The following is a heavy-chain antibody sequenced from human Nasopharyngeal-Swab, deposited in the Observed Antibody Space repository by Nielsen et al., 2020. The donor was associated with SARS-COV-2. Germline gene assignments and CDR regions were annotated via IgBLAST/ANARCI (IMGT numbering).Heavy chain of an antibody. CDR2: ISWNSGTI. J-gene: IGHJ6*02. CDR1: GFTFDDYA. CDR3: AKAEHCSGGSCYPLGYYGMDV. Sequence: GGSLRLSCAASGFTFDDYAMHWVRQAPGKGLEWVSGISWNSGTIGYADSVKGRFTFSRANAKNSLYLQMNSLRAEGTALYYCAKAEHCSGGSCYPLGYYGMDVWGQGTTVTVSS. D-gene: IGHD2-15*01. V-gene: IGHV3-9*01.